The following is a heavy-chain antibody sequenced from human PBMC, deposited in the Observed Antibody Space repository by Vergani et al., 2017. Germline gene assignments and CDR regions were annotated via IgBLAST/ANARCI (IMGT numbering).Heavy chain of an antibody. V-gene: IGHV3-11*05. D-gene: IGHD6-19*01. CDR1: GFTFSDYY. J-gene: IGHJ4*02. CDR2: ISSSSSYT. CDR3: AKAAPPGQWLVPEVDY. Sequence: QVQLVESGGGLVKPGGSLRLSCAASGFTFSDYYMSWIRQAPGKGLEWVSYISSSSSYTNYADSVKGRFTISRDNSKNSLYLQMNSLRTEDTALYYCAKAAPPGQWLVPEVDYWGQGTLVTVSS.